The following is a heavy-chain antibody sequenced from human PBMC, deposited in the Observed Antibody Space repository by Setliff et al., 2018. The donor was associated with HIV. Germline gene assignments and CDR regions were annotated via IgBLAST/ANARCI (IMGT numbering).Heavy chain of an antibody. CDR3: ARTASVTMIRGSLRP. CDR1: GYTFTSYD. Sequence: GASVKVSCKASGYTFTSYDISWVRQAPGQGLEWMGQINPKSGDTDYAQKVQGRVTLTRDTSITTTYMELSSLRSDDTAVYYCARTASVTMIRGSLRPWGQVTLVTVSS. J-gene: IGHJ4*02. CDR2: INPKSGDT. V-gene: IGHV1-2*06. D-gene: IGHD3-10*01.